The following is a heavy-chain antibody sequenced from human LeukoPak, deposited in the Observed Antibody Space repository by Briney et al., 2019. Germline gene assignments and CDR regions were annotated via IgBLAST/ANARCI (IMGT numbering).Heavy chain of an antibody. D-gene: IGHD3-9*01. CDR3: ARGGHLRYFDWLLPSFDY. V-gene: IGHV3-64*01. Sequence: GGSLRLSCAASGFTFSSYAMHWVRQAPGKGLEYVSAISSNGGSTYYANSVRGRFTISRDNSKNTLYLQMGSLRAEDMAVYYCARGGHLRYFDWLLPSFDYWGQGTLVTVSS. CDR2: ISSNGGST. J-gene: IGHJ4*02. CDR1: GFTFSSYA.